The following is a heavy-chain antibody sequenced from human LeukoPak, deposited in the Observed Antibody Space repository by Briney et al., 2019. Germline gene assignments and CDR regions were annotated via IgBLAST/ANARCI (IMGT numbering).Heavy chain of an antibody. D-gene: IGHD6-19*01. V-gene: IGHV3-23*01. CDR3: VSPKYSSAWFFDY. J-gene: IGHJ4*02. CDR1: GFTFSSYA. CDR2: ISGSGGST. Sequence: GGSLRLSCAASGFTFSSYAMNWVRQAPGRGLEWVSAISGSGGSTYYADSVKGRFTISRDNSKNTLYLQMNSLRAEDTAVYYCVSPKYSSAWFFDYWGQGTLVTVSS.